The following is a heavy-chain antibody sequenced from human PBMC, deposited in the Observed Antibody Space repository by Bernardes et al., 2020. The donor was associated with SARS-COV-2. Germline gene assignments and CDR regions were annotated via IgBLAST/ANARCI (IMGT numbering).Heavy chain of an antibody. CDR3: AKRGPYTNYYYYMDV. D-gene: IGHD3-10*01. CDR1: GLTFSSYA. Sequence: VESLFLSCAVSGLTFSSYAMSWVRQAPGMGLEWVSTISGYGDSTYYADSVKGRFTISRDNSKDTLFLQMNSLRAEDTAIYYCAKRGPYTNYYYYMDVWGKGTTVTVSS. CDR2: ISGYGDST. J-gene: IGHJ6*03. V-gene: IGHV3-23*01.